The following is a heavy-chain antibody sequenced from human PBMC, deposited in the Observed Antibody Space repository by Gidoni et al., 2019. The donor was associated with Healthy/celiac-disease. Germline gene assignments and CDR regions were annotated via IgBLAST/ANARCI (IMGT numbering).Heavy chain of an antibody. D-gene: IGHD4-17*01. CDR2: ISSSSSYI. CDR1: GFPFSSYS. Sequence: EVQLVESGGGLVKPGGSLRLSCAAPGFPFSSYSMNWVRQAPGKGLEWVSYISSSSSYIYYADSVKGRFTISRDNAKNSLYLQMNSLRAEDTAVYYCARDEGYGDYVAFDIWGQGTMVTVSS. J-gene: IGHJ3*02. CDR3: ARDEGYGDYVAFDI. V-gene: IGHV3-21*01.